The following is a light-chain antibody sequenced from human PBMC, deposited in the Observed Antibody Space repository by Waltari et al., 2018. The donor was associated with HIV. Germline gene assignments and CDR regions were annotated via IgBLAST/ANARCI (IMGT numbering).Light chain of an antibody. J-gene: IGLJ1*01. V-gene: IGLV1-44*01. CDR2: SNN. Sequence: QSVLAQPPSASGTPGQRVTISCSASTSNIGGNTVRWYQQLSGTAPKLLIYSNNERPSGVPDRLSGSTAGTSASLVISGLQSEDEADYYCAAWDDSLKGGAFGTGTKVTVL. CDR3: AAWDDSLKGGA. CDR1: TSNIGGNT.